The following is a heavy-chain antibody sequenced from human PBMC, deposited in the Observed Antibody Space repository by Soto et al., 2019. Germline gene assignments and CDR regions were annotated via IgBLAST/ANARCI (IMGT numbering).Heavy chain of an antibody. CDR3: GRVVIKMALQSIDS. CDR1: GGSLSGYD. J-gene: IGHJ4*02. CDR2: VNPGGIT. V-gene: IGHV4-34*01. Sequence: XETLSLTCAVYGGSLSGYDWTWIRQPPGKGLEWIGEVNPGGITNYSPSVKSRLTISLDTSKKQVSLEMTSVTAADTAVYYCGRVVIKMALQSIDSWGPGTLVTVSS.